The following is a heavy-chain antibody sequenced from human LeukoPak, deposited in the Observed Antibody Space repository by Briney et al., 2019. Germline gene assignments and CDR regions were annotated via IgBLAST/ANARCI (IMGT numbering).Heavy chain of an antibody. CDR1: GYSFTSYW. CDR3: ARGGSHFEY. CDR2: IYPGDSDT. Sequence: GESLKISCQGSGYSFTSYWIGWVRQMPGKGLEFMGIIYPGDSDTRYSPSFQGHVTISADKSISTAYLQRTSLKASDSAIYYCARGGSHFEYWGQGTLVTVSS. J-gene: IGHJ4*02. V-gene: IGHV5-51*01. D-gene: IGHD3-16*01.